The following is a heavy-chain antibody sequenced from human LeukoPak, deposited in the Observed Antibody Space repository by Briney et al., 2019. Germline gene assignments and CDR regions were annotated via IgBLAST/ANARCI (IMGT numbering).Heavy chain of an antibody. Sequence: ASVKVSCKASGYTFTGYHMHWVRQAPGQGLEWMGRINPNSGDTNYAQKFQGRVTMTRDTSIATAYMELSRLRSDDTAMYYCARDYCSSTSCLFDYWGQGTLVTVSS. CDR1: GYTFTGYH. CDR2: INPNSGDT. D-gene: IGHD2-2*01. CDR3: ARDYCSSTSCLFDY. J-gene: IGHJ4*02. V-gene: IGHV1-2*06.